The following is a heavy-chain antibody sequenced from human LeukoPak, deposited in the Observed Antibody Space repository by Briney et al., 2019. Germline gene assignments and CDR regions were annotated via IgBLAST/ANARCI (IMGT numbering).Heavy chain of an antibody. V-gene: IGHV3-21*01. CDR2: ISSSGSHI. CDR3: ARDLRSSGYYAFDY. Sequence: GGSLRLSCAASGFTFSSYTMNWVRQAPGKGLEWVSSISSSGSHINYADSVKGRITISRDNAKNTLYLQMNSLRAEDTAVYYCARDLRSSGYYAFDYWGQGTLVTVSS. J-gene: IGHJ4*02. D-gene: IGHD3-22*01. CDR1: GFTFSSYT.